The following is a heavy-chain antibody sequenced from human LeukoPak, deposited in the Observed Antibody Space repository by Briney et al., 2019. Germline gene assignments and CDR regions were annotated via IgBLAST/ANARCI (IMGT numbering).Heavy chain of an antibody. D-gene: IGHD3-22*01. Sequence: ASVKVSCKASGYTFTSYGVSWVRQATGQGLEWMGWMNPNSGNTGYAQKFQGRVTMTRNTSISTAYMELSSLRSEDTAVYYCARDPYYYDSSGYSDDYWGQGTLVTVSS. CDR1: GYTFTSYG. CDR2: MNPNSGNT. J-gene: IGHJ4*02. CDR3: ARDPYYYDSSGYSDDY. V-gene: IGHV1-8*02.